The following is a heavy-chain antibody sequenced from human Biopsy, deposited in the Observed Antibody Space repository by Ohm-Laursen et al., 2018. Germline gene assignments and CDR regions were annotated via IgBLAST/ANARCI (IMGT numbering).Heavy chain of an antibody. CDR2: ISRSSSTI. CDR1: GFTFSNYS. D-gene: IGHD6-13*01. CDR3: ARPAISAADY. J-gene: IGHJ4*02. V-gene: IGHV3-48*01. Sequence: GSLRLSCTASGFTFSNYSMNWIRQAPGKGLEWVSYISRSSSTIYYADSVKGRFTISRENAKNSLYLQMNSLRAEDTAVYYCARPAISAADYWGQGTLVTVSS.